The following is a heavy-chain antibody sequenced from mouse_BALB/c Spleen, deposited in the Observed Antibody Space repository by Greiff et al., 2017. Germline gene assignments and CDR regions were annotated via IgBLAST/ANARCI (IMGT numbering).Heavy chain of an antibody. CDR3: ARQVYYDYNYYAMDY. CDR2: ISSGGSYT. CDR1: GFTFSSYG. J-gene: IGHJ4*01. V-gene: IGHV5-6*02. D-gene: IGHD2-4*01. Sequence: DVMLVESGGDLVKPGGSLKLSCAASGFTFSSYGMSWVRQTPDKRLEWVATISSGGSYTYYPDSVKGRFTISRDNAKNTLYLQMSSLKSEDTAMYYCARQVYYDYNYYAMDYWGQGTSVTVSS.